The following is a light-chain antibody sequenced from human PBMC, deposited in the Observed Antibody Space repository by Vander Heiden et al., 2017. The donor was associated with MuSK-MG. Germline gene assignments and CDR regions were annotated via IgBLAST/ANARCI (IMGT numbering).Light chain of an antibody. CDR3: QSWGTGIVV. J-gene: IGLJ2*01. CDR1: SGHSTYA. CDR2: LNSDGSH. Sequence: QLVLTQSPSASASLGASVKLTCTLSSGHSTYAIAWHQQRPEKGPRFLMILNSDGSHNKADGIPDRFSGSTSGAARYLTISSLQAEDEAVYYCQSWGTGIVVFGGGTKLTVL. V-gene: IGLV4-69*01.